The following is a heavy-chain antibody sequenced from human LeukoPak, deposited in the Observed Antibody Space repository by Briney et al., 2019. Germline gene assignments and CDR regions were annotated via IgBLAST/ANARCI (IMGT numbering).Heavy chain of an antibody. D-gene: IGHD3-9*01. J-gene: IGHJ6*03. Sequence: SETLSLTCTVSGGSITTNNYYWGWIRQPPGKGLEWIGMISYSGSTYYNPSLKSRVTISRETSKNQFSLKVRSVTAADTAVYYCARVPITIFWLRAHYMDVWGKGTTVTVSS. V-gene: IGHV4-39*01. CDR3: ARVPITIFWLRAHYMDV. CDR2: ISYSGST. CDR1: GGSITTNNYY.